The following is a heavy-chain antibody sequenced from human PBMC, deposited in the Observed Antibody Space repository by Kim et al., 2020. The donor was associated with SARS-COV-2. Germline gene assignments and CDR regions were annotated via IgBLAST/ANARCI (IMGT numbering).Heavy chain of an antibody. CDR2: IRSKANSYAT. CDR1: GFTFSGSA. J-gene: IGHJ4*02. CDR3: TRLGGYSSSLNDY. D-gene: IGHD6-13*01. Sequence: GGSLRLSCAASGFTFSGSAMHWVRQASGKGLEWVGRIRSKANSYATAYAASVKGRFTISRDDSKNTAYLQMNSLKTEDTAVYYCTRLGGYSSSLNDYWGQGTLGTVSS. V-gene: IGHV3-73*01.